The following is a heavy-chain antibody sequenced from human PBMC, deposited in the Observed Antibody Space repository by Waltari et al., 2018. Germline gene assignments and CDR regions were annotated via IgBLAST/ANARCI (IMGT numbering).Heavy chain of an antibody. CDR2: FTGDGALT. Sequence: EAQLVESGGDVVQPGGSLRLSCVGSGFIFSTYWMHWLRQDPGKGLVWVSRFTGDGALTFDADSGKGRFTISRDNARNTLSLEMNNVRDEDTAIYYCATESLGAGHRYFEVWGRGTLVTVSS. CDR3: ATESLGAGHRYFEV. J-gene: IGHJ2*01. D-gene: IGHD7-27*01. CDR1: GFIFSTYW. V-gene: IGHV3-74*01.